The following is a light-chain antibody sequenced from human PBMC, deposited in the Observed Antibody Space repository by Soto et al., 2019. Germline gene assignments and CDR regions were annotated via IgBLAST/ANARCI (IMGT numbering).Light chain of an antibody. CDR2: GAS. Sequence: DIQMTQSPSSLSASVGDRVTITCRASQDITNYLAWYQQRPGKVPRLLIHGASTLQSGVPSRFSGSGSGTDFTLTISSLQPEDVATYYCQKYKSLTPCTFGQGTKVEIK. CDR3: QKYKSLTPCT. J-gene: IGKJ1*01. CDR1: QDITNY. V-gene: IGKV1-27*01.